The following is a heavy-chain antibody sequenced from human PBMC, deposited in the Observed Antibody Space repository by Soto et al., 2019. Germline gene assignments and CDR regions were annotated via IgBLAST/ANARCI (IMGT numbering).Heavy chain of an antibody. V-gene: IGHV4-34*01. Sequence: SETLSLTCAVYGGSFSGYYWSWIRQPPGKGLEWIGEINHSGSTNYNPSLKSRVTISVDTSKNQFSLKLSSVTAADTAVYYCARGGIAARLLAFDYWGQGTLVTVSS. D-gene: IGHD6-6*01. CDR3: ARGGIAARLLAFDY. CDR1: GGSFSGYY. CDR2: INHSGST. J-gene: IGHJ4*02.